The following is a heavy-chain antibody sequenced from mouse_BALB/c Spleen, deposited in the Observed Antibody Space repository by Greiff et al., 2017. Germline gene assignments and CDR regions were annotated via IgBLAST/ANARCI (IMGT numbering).Heavy chain of an antibody. Sequence: DVQLVESGGGLVQPGGSRKLSCAASGFTFSSFGMHWVRQAPEKGLEWVAYISSGSSTIYYADTVKGRFTISRDNPKNTLFLQMTSLRSEDTAMYYCARPFTTVVAPAYWGQGTLVTVSA. CDR1: GFTFSSFG. CDR3: ARPFTTVVAPAY. D-gene: IGHD1-1*01. CDR2: ISSGSSTI. V-gene: IGHV5-17*02. J-gene: IGHJ3*01.